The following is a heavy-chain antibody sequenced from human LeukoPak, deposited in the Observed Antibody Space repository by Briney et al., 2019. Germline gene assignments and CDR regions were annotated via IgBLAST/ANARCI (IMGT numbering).Heavy chain of an antibody. CDR2: INHSGST. CDR3: ARDLSVAAPFDY. CDR1: GGSFSGYY. Sequence: SETLSLTCAVYGGSFSGYYWSWIRQPPGKGLEWIGEINHSGSTNYNPSLKSRVTISVDTSKNQFSLKLSSVTAADTAVYYCARDLSVAAPFDYWGQGTLVTVSS. J-gene: IGHJ4*02. V-gene: IGHV4-34*01. D-gene: IGHD6-19*01.